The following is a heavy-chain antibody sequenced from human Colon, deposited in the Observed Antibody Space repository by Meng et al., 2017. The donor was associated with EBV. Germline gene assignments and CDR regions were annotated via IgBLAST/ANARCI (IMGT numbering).Heavy chain of an antibody. J-gene: IGHJ2*01. V-gene: IGHV4-39*01. CDR3: ASPLGILGIVDF. CDR1: GGSISSTCYS. CDR2: SYYSGST. Sequence: HVPESGPGLVKPSGPPALTVTFSGGSISSTCYSWGRQPQPPGQGREWIGSSYYSGSTYYTPSLRSRVTLSVDTSKNQFSLNLSSVTAADTAVYYCASPLGILGIVDFWGRGTLVTVSS. D-gene: IGHD7-27*01.